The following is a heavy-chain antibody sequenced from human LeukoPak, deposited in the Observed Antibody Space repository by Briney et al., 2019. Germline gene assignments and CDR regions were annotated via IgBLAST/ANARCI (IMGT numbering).Heavy chain of an antibody. J-gene: IGHJ4*02. V-gene: IGHV3-30-3*01. Sequence: GGSLRLSCAASGFTFSSYAMHWIRQAPGKGLEWVAVISYDGSNKYYADSVKGRFTISRDNSKNTLYLQMNSLRAEDTAVYYCATGPSVVTAPSRYWGQGTLVTVSS. CDR1: GFTFSSYA. CDR2: ISYDGSNK. D-gene: IGHD2-21*02. CDR3: ATGPSVVTAPSRY.